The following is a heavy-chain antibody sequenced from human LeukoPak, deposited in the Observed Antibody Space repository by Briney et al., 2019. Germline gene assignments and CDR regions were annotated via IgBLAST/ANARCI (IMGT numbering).Heavy chain of an antibody. D-gene: IGHD3-3*01. CDR3: AREARITIFGVVMDYYYMDV. V-gene: IGHV1-18*01. CDR1: GYTFTSYG. Sequence: ASVKASCKASGYTFTSYGISWVRQAPGQGLEWMGWISAYNGNTNYAQKLQGRVTMTTDTSTSTAYMELRSLRSDDTAVYYCAREARITIFGVVMDYYYMDVWGKGTTVTVSS. CDR2: ISAYNGNT. J-gene: IGHJ6*03.